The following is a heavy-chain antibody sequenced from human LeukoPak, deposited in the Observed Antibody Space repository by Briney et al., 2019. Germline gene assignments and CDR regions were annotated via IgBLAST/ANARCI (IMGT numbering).Heavy chain of an antibody. J-gene: IGHJ5*02. CDR3: ARVHYDFWSGYRGGGWFDP. CDR2: ISYTGST. V-gene: IGHV4-39*07. Sequence: SETLSLTCTVSGGSINSRNYYWAWIRQPPGKGLEWIGSISYTGSTYYNPSLNSRVTISVDTSKNQFSLKLSSVTAADTAVYYCARVHYDFWSGYRGGGWFDPWGQGTLVTVSS. D-gene: IGHD3-3*01. CDR1: GGSINSRNYY.